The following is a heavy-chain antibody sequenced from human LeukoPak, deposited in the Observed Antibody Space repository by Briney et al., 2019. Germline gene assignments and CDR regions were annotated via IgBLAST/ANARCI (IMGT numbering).Heavy chain of an antibody. Sequence: GGSLRLSCAVSGFTLSSYWMHWVRQVPGKGLMWVSRISSSGSTTDYADSVKGRFTVSRDNAKDTLYLQMNSLRAEDTAAYFCARGYATRGRDNTVGFDQWGQGALVTVSS. V-gene: IGHV3-74*01. CDR3: ARGYATRGRDNTVGFDQ. CDR2: ISSSGSTT. J-gene: IGHJ4*02. D-gene: IGHD3-16*01. CDR1: GFTLSSYW.